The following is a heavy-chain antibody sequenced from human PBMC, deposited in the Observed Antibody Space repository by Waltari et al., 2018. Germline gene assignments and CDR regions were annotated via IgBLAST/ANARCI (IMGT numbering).Heavy chain of an antibody. CDR1: GGSIRSGGYY. J-gene: IGHJ4*02. V-gene: IGHV4-31*03. CDR3: ARYGGWHKGVDY. D-gene: IGHD6-19*01. Sequence: QVQLQESGPGLVKPSQTLSPPCTVSGGSIRSGGYYWSWIRQHPGKGLEWIGYIYYSGSTYYNPSLKSRVTISVDTSKNQFSLKLSSVTAADTAVYYCARYGGWHKGVDYWGQGTLVTVSS. CDR2: IYYSGST.